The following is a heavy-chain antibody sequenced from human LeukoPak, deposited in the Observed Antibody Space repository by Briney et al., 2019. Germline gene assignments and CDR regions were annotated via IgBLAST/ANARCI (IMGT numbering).Heavy chain of an antibody. Sequence: SETLSLTCTVSGGSISSSSYYWGWIRQPPGKGLEWIGSIYYSGSTYYNPSLKSRVTISVDTSKNQFSLKLSSVTAADTAVYYCAREVYYYDSSALGDAFDIWGQGTMVTVSS. J-gene: IGHJ3*02. D-gene: IGHD3-22*01. CDR2: IYYSGST. CDR3: AREVYYYDSSALGDAFDI. V-gene: IGHV4-39*07. CDR1: GGSISSSSYY.